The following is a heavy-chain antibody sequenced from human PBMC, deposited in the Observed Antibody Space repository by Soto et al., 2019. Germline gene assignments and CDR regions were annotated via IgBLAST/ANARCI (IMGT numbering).Heavy chain of an antibody. CDR3: ARDGIGYQTGTGREGHYYYYYGMDV. D-gene: IGHD3-10*01. V-gene: IGHV3-33*01. Sequence: GGSLRLSCAASGFTFSSYGMHWVRQAPGKGLEWVAVIWYDGSNKYYADSVKGRFTISRDNSKNTLYLQMNSLRAEDTAVYYCARDGIGYQTGTGREGHYYYYYGMDVWGQGTTVTVSS. CDR2: IWYDGSNK. CDR1: GFTFSSYG. J-gene: IGHJ6*02.